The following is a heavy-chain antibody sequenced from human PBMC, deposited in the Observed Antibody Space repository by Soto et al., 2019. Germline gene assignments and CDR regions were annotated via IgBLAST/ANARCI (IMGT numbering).Heavy chain of an antibody. Sequence: QVQLVQSGAEVKKPGSSVRVSCKASGGTLRNYGISWVRQAPGQGLEWMGGIIPVFGTANYAQKFQGRVTITADESTSTVYMDVTSLRSEATAVYYCSRGAATKIVVTTYYGMDVWGQGTTVTVSS. CDR2: IIPVFGTA. J-gene: IGHJ6*02. CDR1: GGTLRNYG. D-gene: IGHD2-15*01. V-gene: IGHV1-69*12. CDR3: SRGAATKIVVTTYYGMDV.